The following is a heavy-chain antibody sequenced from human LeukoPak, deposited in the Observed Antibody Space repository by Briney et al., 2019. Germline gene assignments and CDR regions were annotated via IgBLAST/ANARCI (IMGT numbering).Heavy chain of an antibody. CDR3: ARHVWLQPFDY. Sequence: SETLSLTCTVSRGSIRTYYWSWIRQSPGKGLEWIGYIYDSGTTKYNPSLKSRVTISVDTSKNQFSLKLSSVTAADTAVYYCARHVWLQPFDYWGQGTLVTVSS. J-gene: IGHJ4*02. CDR2: IYDSGTT. CDR1: RGSIRTYY. V-gene: IGHV4-59*08. D-gene: IGHD3-9*01.